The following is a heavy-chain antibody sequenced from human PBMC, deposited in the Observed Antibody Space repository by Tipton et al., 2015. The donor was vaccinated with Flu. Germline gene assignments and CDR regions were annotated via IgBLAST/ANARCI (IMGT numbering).Heavy chain of an antibody. Sequence: TLSLTCTVSGGSFSSGSYYWSWIRQPAGKGLEWIGRIYTSGSTNYNPSLKSRVTISVDTSKNQFSLKLSSVTAADTAVYYCARVRSYYDSSGYYYAFDYWGQGTLVTVSS. CDR3: ARVRSYYDSSGYYYAFDY. CDR2: IYTSGST. CDR1: GGSFSSGSYY. V-gene: IGHV4-61*02. D-gene: IGHD3-22*01. J-gene: IGHJ4*02.